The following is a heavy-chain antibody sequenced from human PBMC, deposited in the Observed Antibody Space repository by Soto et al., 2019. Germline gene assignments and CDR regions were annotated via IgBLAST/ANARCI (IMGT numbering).Heavy chain of an antibody. D-gene: IGHD1-1*01. Sequence: PGGSLRLSCVASGFTFSNYALNWARQAPGKGLEWVSGISGSGGNSYYADSVKGRFTISRDNSKNTLHLQMNSLRAEDTAVYYCAKGAGVHDAFDGWGQGTMVTVSS. CDR3: AKGAGVHDAFDG. V-gene: IGHV3-23*01. J-gene: IGHJ3*01. CDR2: ISGSGGNS. CDR1: GFTFSNYA.